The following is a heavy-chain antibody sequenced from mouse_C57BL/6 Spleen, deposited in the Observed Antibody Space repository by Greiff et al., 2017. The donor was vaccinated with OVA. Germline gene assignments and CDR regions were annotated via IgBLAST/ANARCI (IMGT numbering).Heavy chain of an antibody. J-gene: IGHJ1*03. D-gene: IGHD1-1*01. Sequence: QVQLKESGPELVKPGASVKISCKASGYAFSSSWMNWVKQRPGKGLEWIGRIYPGDGDTNYNGKFKGKATLTADKSSSTAYMQLSSLTSEDSAVYFCAMITTVVPVWGTGTTVTVSS. V-gene: IGHV1-82*01. CDR1: GYAFSSSW. CDR2: IYPGDGDT. CDR3: AMITTVVPV.